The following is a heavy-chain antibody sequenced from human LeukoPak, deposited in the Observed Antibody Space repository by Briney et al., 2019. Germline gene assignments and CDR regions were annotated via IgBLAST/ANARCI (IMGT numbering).Heavy chain of an antibody. Sequence: SETLSLTCTVSGDSISSHYWSWIRQPPGKGLEWIGYIYYSGSTYYNPSLRSRVTISVDTSKNQFSLKLSSVTAADTAVYYCARQVIAAADNYYFDYWGQGTLVTVSS. CDR2: IYYSGST. V-gene: IGHV4-59*04. J-gene: IGHJ4*02. D-gene: IGHD6-13*01. CDR3: ARQVIAAADNYYFDY. CDR1: GDSISSHY.